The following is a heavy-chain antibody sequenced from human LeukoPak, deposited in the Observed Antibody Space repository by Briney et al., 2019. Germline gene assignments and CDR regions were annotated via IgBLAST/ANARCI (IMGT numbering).Heavy chain of an antibody. CDR2: ISSSSSYI. CDR3: ARDGAMAGAFDI. J-gene: IGHJ3*02. CDR1: GFTFSSYS. V-gene: IGHV3-21*01. Sequence: GGSLRLSCAASGFTFSSYSMNWVRQAQGKGLEWVSSISSSSSYIYYADSVKGRFTISRDNAKNSLYLQMNSLRAEDTAVYYCARDGAMAGAFDIWGQGTMVTVSS. D-gene: IGHD5-18*01.